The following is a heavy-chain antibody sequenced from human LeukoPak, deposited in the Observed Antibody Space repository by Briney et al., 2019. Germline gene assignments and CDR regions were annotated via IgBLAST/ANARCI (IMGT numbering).Heavy chain of an antibody. D-gene: IGHD5-12*01. CDR1: GFTFSSYG. CDR3: ARDSGYEDY. J-gene: IGHJ4*02. CDR2: IWYDGSNK. V-gene: IGHV3-33*01. Sequence: GGSLRLSCAASGFTFSSYGMHWVRQAPGKGLEWVAVIWYDGSNKYYAGSVKGRFTISRDNAKNSLYLQMNSLRAEDTAVYYCARDSGYEDYWGQGTLVTVSS.